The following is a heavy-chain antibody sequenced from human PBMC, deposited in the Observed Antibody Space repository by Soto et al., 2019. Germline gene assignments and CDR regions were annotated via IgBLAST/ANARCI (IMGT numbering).Heavy chain of an antibody. CDR3: ARYIPGVRYYGMDV. D-gene: IGHD2-2*01. CDR1: GFTFSSYA. CDR2: IGESGTPT. V-gene: IGHV3-23*01. J-gene: IGHJ6*02. Sequence: GGSLRLSCAASGFTFSSYAMKWVRQAPGKGLEWVSLIGESGTPTYYADSVKGRFTISRDNSGNTLFLEMYSLRPEDTAVYYCARYIPGVRYYGMDVWGQGTTVTVS.